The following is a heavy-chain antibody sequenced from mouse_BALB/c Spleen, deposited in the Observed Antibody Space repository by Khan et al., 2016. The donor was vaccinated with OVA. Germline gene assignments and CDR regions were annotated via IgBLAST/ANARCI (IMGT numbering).Heavy chain of an antibody. Sequence: VQLVESGPGLVKPSQSLSLTCTVTGYSITSGYGWNWIRQFPGNKLEWMGYISYSGSTNYNPSLKSRISITRDTSKNQLFLQLNSVTTEDTATYYCARTARIKYWGQCTTLTVSS. CDR3: ARTARIKY. D-gene: IGHD1-2*01. J-gene: IGHJ2*01. V-gene: IGHV3-2*02. CDR1: GYSITSGYG. CDR2: ISYSGST.